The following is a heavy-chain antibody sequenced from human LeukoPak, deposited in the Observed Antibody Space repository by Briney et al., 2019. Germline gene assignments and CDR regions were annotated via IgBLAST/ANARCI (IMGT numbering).Heavy chain of an antibody. Sequence: ASVKVSCKASGGTLNTHIFTWVRQPPGEGLEWMGRITPVIDSTKYAQKFQGRVTITADKSTSTVYMGLSSLRSEDTAVYYCARVNLRGSQYNWFDPWGQGTLVTVSS. CDR3: ARVNLRGSQYNWFDP. D-gene: IGHD1-26*01. V-gene: IGHV1-69*08. CDR1: GGTLNTHI. J-gene: IGHJ5*02. CDR2: ITPVIDST.